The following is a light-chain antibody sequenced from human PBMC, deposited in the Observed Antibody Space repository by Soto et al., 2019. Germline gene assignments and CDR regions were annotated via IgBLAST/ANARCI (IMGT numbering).Light chain of an antibody. CDR2: GVT. CDR3: SSYPSSSTLLYL. J-gene: IGLJ1*01. V-gene: IGLV2-14*01. CDR1: SSDVGGYNY. Sequence: QSALTQPASVSGSPGQSITISCTGTSSDVGGYNYVSWYQQHPGIAPKLLIYGVTNRPSGVSPRFSGSKSGNTASLTISGLQAEDEADYRCSSYPSSSTLLYLFGTGTKLTVL.